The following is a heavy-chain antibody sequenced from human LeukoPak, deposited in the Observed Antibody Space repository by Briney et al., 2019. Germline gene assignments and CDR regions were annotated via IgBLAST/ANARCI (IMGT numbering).Heavy chain of an antibody. CDR2: INWIIDSI. CDR3: VKGSGCYTYDLDYFDY. D-gene: IGHD3/OR15-3a*01. V-gene: IGHV3-9*02. CDR1: GFTSDDFA. Sequence: GGSLRLSCAASGFTSDDFAMHWVRQAPGKGQEWVSGINWIIDSIGYADSVKGRFTISRDNAKNSLYLQMNSLRPEDTAFYYCVKGSGCYTYDLDYFDYWGQGTPVTVSS. J-gene: IGHJ4*02.